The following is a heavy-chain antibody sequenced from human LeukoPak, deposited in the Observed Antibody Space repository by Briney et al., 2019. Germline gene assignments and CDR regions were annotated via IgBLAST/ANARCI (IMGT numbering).Heavy chain of an antibody. CDR3: ASLISRGGYSYGPTHDY. D-gene: IGHD5-18*01. J-gene: IGHJ4*02. Sequence: KPGGSLRLSCAASGFTFSSYSLNWVRQAPGKGLEWVSSISSSSSYIYYADPVKGRFTISRDNAKNSLYLLMNSLRAEDAAVYYCASLISRGGYSYGPTHDYWGQGTLVTVSS. V-gene: IGHV3-21*01. CDR1: GFTFSSYS. CDR2: ISSSSSYI.